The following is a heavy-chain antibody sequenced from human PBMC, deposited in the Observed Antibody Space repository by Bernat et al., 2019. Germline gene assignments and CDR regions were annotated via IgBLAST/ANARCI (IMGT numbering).Heavy chain of an antibody. V-gene: IGHV3-23*01. D-gene: IGHD1-14*01. CDR3: ARHGAGSNHYHYGMDV. CDR1: GFTFSTYG. CDR2: ISGSGAST. J-gene: IGHJ6*02. Sequence: EVQLLESGGGLVQAGGSLRLSCAASGFTFSTYGMTWVRLAPGKGLEWVSSISGSGASTFYVDSVEGRFTISRDNSKNTVSLQMNSLRADDTAVYYCARHGAGSNHYHYGMDVWGQGTTVTVSS.